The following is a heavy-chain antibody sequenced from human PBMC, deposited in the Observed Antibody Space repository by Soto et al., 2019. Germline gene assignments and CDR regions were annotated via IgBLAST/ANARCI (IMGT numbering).Heavy chain of an antibody. CDR1: GFTVTSHY. D-gene: IGHD3-10*01. CDR2: TYTDGTT. Sequence: PGGSLRLSCAASGFTVTSHYMSWVRQAPGKGLERVSTTYTDGTTSYADSVKGRFTISRDNSKNTLDLQMNSLRAEDTAFYYCARAPGTHYYGLDVWGQGTTVTVSS. CDR3: ARAPGTHYYGLDV. J-gene: IGHJ6*02. V-gene: IGHV3-53*01.